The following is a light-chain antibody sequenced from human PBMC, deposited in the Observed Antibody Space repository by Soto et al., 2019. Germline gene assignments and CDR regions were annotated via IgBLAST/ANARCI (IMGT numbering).Light chain of an antibody. CDR2: AAS. CDR1: QGISNY. Sequence: DIPMTQSPSSLSASVGDRVTITCRASQGISNYLAWYQQKPGKVPKLLIYAASTLQSGVPSRFSGRGFGTDFTLTISSLQPEDVATYYCQKYDSAPQTFGEGTKVEIK. J-gene: IGKJ1*01. CDR3: QKYDSAPQT. V-gene: IGKV1-27*01.